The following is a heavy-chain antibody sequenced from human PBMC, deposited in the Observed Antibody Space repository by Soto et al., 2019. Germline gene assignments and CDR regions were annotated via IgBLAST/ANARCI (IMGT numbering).Heavy chain of an antibody. CDR3: ARDQDSWAFDI. CDR2: IYYSGST. D-gene: IGHD2-15*01. V-gene: IGHV4-59*01. Sequence: PSDALSLTLTFSDGAISRYDWGWIRQPPGKGLEAIGYIYYSGSTNYKPSLKGRVTVCVDTFKNQLSLKMRSVTVADTAVYYCARDQDSWAFDIWGQGTMVTVSS. J-gene: IGHJ3*02. CDR1: DGAISRYD.